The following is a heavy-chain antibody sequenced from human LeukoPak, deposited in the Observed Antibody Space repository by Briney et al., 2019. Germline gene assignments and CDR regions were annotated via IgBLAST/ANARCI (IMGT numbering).Heavy chain of an antibody. D-gene: IGHD6-13*01. J-gene: IGHJ4*02. Sequence: GGSLRLSCASSGFTFSNYWMSWVRQAPGKGLEWVANIKEDGSEKDYVDSVKGRFTISRDNAKNSLYLQMNSLRAEDTAIYYCARDWGAAGLWDYWGQGTLVTVSS. V-gene: IGHV3-7*05. CDR3: ARDWGAAGLWDY. CDR1: GFTFSNYW. CDR2: IKEDGSEK.